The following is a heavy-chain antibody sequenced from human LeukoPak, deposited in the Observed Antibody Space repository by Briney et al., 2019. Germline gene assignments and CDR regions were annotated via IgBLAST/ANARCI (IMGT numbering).Heavy chain of an antibody. J-gene: IGHJ4*02. CDR1: GGTFSSYA. Sequence: VASVKVSCKASGGTFSSYAISWVRQAPGQGLEWMGWMNPKSGNTGYAQNFQGRVTMTRNTSISTAYMELSGLGSDDTAVYYCARGREWLVAFDSWGQGALVTVSS. V-gene: IGHV1-8*02. D-gene: IGHD6-19*01. CDR3: ARGREWLVAFDS. CDR2: MNPKSGNT.